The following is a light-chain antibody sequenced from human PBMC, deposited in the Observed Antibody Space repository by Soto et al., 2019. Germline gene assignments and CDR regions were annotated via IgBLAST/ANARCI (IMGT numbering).Light chain of an antibody. CDR1: QTTSSP. J-gene: IGKJ5*01. Sequence: DIPITQSASSLSASLGDRVTITWRASQTTSSPLSWYQQKPGQVPELLIYATSRLQSGVPSRFSGGRSGTDFTLTISSVKPEDFATYYCQHNYGTPAFGQGTRLEI. CDR3: QHNYGTPA. V-gene: IGKV1-39*01. CDR2: ATS.